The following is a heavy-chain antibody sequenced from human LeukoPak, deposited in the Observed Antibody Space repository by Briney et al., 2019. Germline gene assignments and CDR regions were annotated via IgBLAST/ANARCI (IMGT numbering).Heavy chain of an antibody. V-gene: IGHV4-4*07. CDR2: IYTSGST. J-gene: IGHJ6*03. CDR3: ARELVDGSGSYSPSYYYYMDV. D-gene: IGHD3-10*01. CDR1: GGSFSGYY. Sequence: SETLSLTCAVYGGSFSGYYWSWIRQPPGKGLEWIGRIYTSGSTNYNPSLKSRVTMSVDTSKNQFSLKLSSVTAADTAVYYCARELVDGSGSYSPSYYYYMDVWGKGTTVTISS.